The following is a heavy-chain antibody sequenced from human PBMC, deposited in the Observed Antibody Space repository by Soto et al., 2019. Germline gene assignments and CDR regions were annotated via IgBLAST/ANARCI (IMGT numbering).Heavy chain of an antibody. CDR3: ARDGQYRTDGFDI. J-gene: IGHJ3*02. CDR2: LSRGGGST. Sequence: EAQLLESGGELIQPGGSLRLSCAASGFTYSSHGMSWVRQAPGKGLEWIAGLSRGGGSTYYADSVKGRFTIARDNSKNTLDLIMNSLRVEDTALYYCARDGQYRTDGFDIWGQGTMGTVSS. CDR1: GFTYSSHG. D-gene: IGHD5-12*01. V-gene: IGHV3-23*01.